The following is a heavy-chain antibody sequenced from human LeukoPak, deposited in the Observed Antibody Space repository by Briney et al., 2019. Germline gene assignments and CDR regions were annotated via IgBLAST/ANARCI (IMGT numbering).Heavy chain of an antibody. Sequence: PSETLSLTCTVSGVSISSYYWSWIRNPPGKGLEGIAYIYYSGSTNYTPSLKSRVTISVDTTKNQSSLKLSSVTAADTAVYYCARQPGGTAAFDIWGQGTMVTVSS. CDR1: GVSISSYY. CDR3: ARQPGGTAAFDI. V-gene: IGHV4-59*08. CDR2: IYYSGST. J-gene: IGHJ3*02. D-gene: IGHD1-1*01.